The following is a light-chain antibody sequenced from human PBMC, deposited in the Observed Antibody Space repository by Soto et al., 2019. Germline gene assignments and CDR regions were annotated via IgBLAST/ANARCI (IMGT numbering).Light chain of an antibody. J-gene: IGKJ4*01. V-gene: IGKV3-11*01. CDR3: QQRSNWPPV. CDR1: QSVTPY. Sequence: EIVLTQSPATLSLSPGERATLSCRASQSVTPYVPSLACYHQKPGQAPRLLIYDASNRATGIPARFSGSGSGTDFTLTISSLEPEDFAVYYCQQRSNWPPVFGGGTKVEIK. CDR2: DAS.